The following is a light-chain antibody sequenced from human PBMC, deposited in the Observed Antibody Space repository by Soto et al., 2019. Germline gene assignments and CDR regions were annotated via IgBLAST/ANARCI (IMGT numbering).Light chain of an antibody. CDR3: QQYNSYSQST. J-gene: IGKJ3*01. V-gene: IGKV1-5*03. CDR2: KAS. Sequence: DIPMTQSPSTLSASVGDRVTITCRASQSIKNWLAWYQQKPGEAPKLLIYKASTLESGVPSRFSGSGSGTEFTLTISCLQPDDVATYHCQQYNSYSQSTFGPGTKVDIK. CDR1: QSIKNW.